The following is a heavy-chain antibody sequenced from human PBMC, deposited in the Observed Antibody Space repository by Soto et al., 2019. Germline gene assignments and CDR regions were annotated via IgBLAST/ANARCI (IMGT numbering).Heavy chain of an antibody. CDR3: ARGMDFWSGSLDY. D-gene: IGHD3-3*01. V-gene: IGHV3-13*01. CDR2: IGTAGDT. J-gene: IGHJ4*02. CDR1: GFTFSSYD. Sequence: GGSLRLSCAASGFTFSSYDMHWVRQAAGKGLEWVSAIGTAGDTYYPGSVKGRFTISRENAKNSLYLQMNSLRAEDTAVYYCARGMDFWSGSLDYWGQGTLVTVSS.